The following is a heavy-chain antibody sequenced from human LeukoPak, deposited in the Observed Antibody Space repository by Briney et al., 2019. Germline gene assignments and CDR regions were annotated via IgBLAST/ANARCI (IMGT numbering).Heavy chain of an antibody. CDR2: FYHSGGT. V-gene: IGHV4-59*01. CDR1: GVSISSYY. D-gene: IGHD3-22*01. J-gene: IGHJ5*02. CDR3: ARLSGYYGYVNL. Sequence: SETLSLTCNVSGVSISSYYWSWIRQPPGKGPEWIGYFYHSGGTNYNPSFGSRLTISINTSRRQVSLTLRSVTPADSAVYYCARLSGYYGYVNLWGQGTLVTVSS.